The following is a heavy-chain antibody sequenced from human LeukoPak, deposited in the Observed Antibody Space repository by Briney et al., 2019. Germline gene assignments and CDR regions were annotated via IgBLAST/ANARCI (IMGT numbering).Heavy chain of an antibody. CDR1: GLTFSGVW. V-gene: IGHV3-7*03. Sequence: GGSLRLSCAVSGLTFSGVWMSWSRQAPGKGLEWVASINSDGSEGYYADVVKGRFTISRDNAKNSLYLQINSLRAEDTAVYYCARDHEGFYYYGMDVWGQGTTVTVSS. CDR2: INSDGSEG. CDR3: ARDHEGFYYYGMDV. J-gene: IGHJ6*02.